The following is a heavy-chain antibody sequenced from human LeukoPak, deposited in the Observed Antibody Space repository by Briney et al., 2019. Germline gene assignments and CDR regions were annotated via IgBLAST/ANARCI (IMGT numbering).Heavy chain of an antibody. D-gene: IGHD5-18*01. V-gene: IGHV3-11*04. CDR2: ISSSGSTI. CDR3: ARGIQLWTTGAYYFDY. J-gene: IGHJ4*02. Sequence: GGSLRLSCAASGFTFSDYYMSWIRQAPGKGLEWVSYISSSGSTIYYADSVKGRFTISRDNAKNSLYLQMNSLRAEDTAVYYCARGIQLWTTGAYYFDYWGQGTLVTVSS. CDR1: GFTFSDYY.